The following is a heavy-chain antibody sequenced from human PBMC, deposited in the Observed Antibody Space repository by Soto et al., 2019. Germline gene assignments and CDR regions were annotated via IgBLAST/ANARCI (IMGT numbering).Heavy chain of an antibody. CDR2: IYWDDDK. CDR1: GFSLSTSGVG. V-gene: IGHV2-5*02. Sequence: QITLKESGPTLVKPTQTLTLTCTFSGFSLSTSGVGVGWIRQPPGKALEWLALIYWDDDKRYSPSLKSRLTITKDTSQNQVVLTMTNMDPVDTATYYCAHPTSSGSYKRYYGMDVWGQGTTVTVSS. CDR3: AHPTSSGSYKRYYGMDV. J-gene: IGHJ6*02. D-gene: IGHD3-10*01.